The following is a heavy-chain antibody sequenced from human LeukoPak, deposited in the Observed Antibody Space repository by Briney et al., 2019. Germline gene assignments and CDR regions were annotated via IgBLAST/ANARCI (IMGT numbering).Heavy chain of an antibody. CDR3: AKRAAAGGTPFDA. CDR2: LSGSGRLT. CDR1: GFTFSNYD. V-gene: IGHV3-23*01. D-gene: IGHD6-13*01. J-gene: IGHJ4*02. Sequence: GGSLRLSCAASGFTFSNYDFSWVRQAPGKGLEWVSALSGSGRLTDYADSVKGRFTISRDNSRNTVYLQMNSLRAEDTAVYYCAKRAAAGGTPFDAWGQGTLVTVSS.